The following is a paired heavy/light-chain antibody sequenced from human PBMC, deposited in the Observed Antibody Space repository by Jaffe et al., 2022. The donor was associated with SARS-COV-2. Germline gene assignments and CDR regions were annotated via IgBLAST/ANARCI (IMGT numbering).Light chain of an antibody. CDR3: QVWDSSSDHRV. CDR1: NIGSKS. V-gene: IGLV3-21*02. Sequence: SYVLTQPPSVSVAPGQTARITCGGNNIGSKSVHWYQQKPGQAPVLVVYDDNDRPSGIPERLSGSNSGNTATLTISRVEAGDEADYYCQVWDSSSDHRVFGGGTKLTVL. J-gene: IGLJ3*02. CDR2: DDN.
Heavy chain of an antibody. D-gene: IGHD4-4*01. CDR2: MNPNNGNT. CDR3: ARLYSGIPTDWGVDY. CDR1: GYTFTSSD. V-gene: IGHV1-8*01. Sequence: QVQLVQSGAEVKKPGASVSVSCRASGYTFTSSDINWVRQATGQGLEWMGWMNPNNGNTGYAQKFQGRVTMTRNTSINTAYMELSSLRSEDTAVYYCARLYSGIPTDWGVDYWGQGTLVTVSS. J-gene: IGHJ4*02.